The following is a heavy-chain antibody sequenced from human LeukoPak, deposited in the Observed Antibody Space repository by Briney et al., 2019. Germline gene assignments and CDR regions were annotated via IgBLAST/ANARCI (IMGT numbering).Heavy chain of an antibody. V-gene: IGHV1-46*01. CDR3: ARAWESIAGYYFDY. CDR2: INPSFNPGVDVT. CDR1: GYTFSSYH. D-gene: IGHD1-26*01. J-gene: IGHJ4*02. Sequence: ASVKVSCKASGYTFSSYHIHWVRQAPGQGLEWMGKINPSFNPGVDVTSYAQKFQGRVTMTRDISTNTVYMELSSLTSEDTAVYYCARAWESIAGYYFDYWGQGTLVTVSA.